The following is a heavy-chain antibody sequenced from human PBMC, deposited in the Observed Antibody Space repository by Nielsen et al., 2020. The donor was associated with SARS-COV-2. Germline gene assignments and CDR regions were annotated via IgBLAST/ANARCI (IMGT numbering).Heavy chain of an antibody. Sequence: GESLKISCAASGFTFSSYSMNWVRQAPGKGLEWVSSISSSSSYIYYADSVKGRFTISRDNAKNSLYLQMNSLRAEDTAAYYCASYGVVTGGAFDIWGQGTMVTVSS. V-gene: IGHV3-21*01. CDR2: ISSSSSYI. D-gene: IGHD4-23*01. J-gene: IGHJ3*02. CDR1: GFTFSSYS. CDR3: ASYGVVTGGAFDI.